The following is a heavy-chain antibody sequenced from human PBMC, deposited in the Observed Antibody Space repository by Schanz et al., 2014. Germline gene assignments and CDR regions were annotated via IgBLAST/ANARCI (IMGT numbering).Heavy chain of an antibody. D-gene: IGHD1-26*01. CDR1: GFTFTTYA. CDR2: ISPTGSST. J-gene: IGHJ5*02. CDR3: AKELYSGSHYGWFDP. V-gene: IGHV3-23*01. Sequence: DVQLLESGGGLVQPGESLRLSCAASGFTFTTYAMTWVRQAPGKGLEWVSNISPTGSSTYYADSVKGRFTISRDNSNHTLYLQMNSLRADGTAVYYCAKELYSGSHYGWFDPWGQGTLXTVSS.